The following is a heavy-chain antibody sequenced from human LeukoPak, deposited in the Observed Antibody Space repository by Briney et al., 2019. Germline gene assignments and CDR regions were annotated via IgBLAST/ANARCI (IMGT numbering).Heavy chain of an antibody. CDR1: GFTFSSYA. V-gene: IGHV3-7*01. CDR3: AKDQGYSYVVDYYYMDV. J-gene: IGHJ6*03. Sequence: GGSLRLSCAASGFTFSSYAMSWVRQAPGKGLEWVANIKQDGSEKYYVDSVKGRFTISRDNAKNSLYLQMNSLRAEDTAVYNCAKDQGYSYVVDYYYMDVWGKGTTVTVSS. CDR2: IKQDGSEK. D-gene: IGHD5-18*01.